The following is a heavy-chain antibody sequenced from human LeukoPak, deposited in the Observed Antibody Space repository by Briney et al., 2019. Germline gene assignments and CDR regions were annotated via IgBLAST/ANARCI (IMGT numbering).Heavy chain of an antibody. CDR3: ARGRDFWSGYYWGYYFDY. CDR1: GFTFSSYG. V-gene: IGHV3-33*01. CDR2: IWYDGSNK. Sequence: GRSLRLSCAAPGFTFSSYGMHWVRQAPGKGLEWVAVIWYDGSNKYYADSVKGRFTISRDNSKNTLYLQTNSLRAEDTAVYYCARGRDFWSGYYWGYYFDYWGQGTLVTVSS. D-gene: IGHD3-3*01. J-gene: IGHJ4*02.